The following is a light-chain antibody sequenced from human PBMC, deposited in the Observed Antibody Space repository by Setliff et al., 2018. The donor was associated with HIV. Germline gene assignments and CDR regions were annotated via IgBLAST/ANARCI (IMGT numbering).Light chain of an antibody. Sequence: QSALTQPPSVSGSPGQSVTISCTGTSSDVGSSNRVSWYQQPPGTVPRLMIYEVSSRPSGVPDRFSGSKSGNTASLTISGLQAEDEADYYCSSRTSSSTPYVFGTGTQLTVL. CDR3: SSRTSSSTPYV. CDR1: SSDVGSSNR. CDR2: EVS. V-gene: IGLV2-18*02. J-gene: IGLJ1*01.